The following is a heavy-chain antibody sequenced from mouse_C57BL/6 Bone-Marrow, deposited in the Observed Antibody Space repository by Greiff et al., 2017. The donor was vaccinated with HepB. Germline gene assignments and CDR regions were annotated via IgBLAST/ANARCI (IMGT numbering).Heavy chain of an antibody. Sequence: VQLQQSGAELVRPGTSVKLSCKASGYTFTSYWMHWVKQSPGQGLEWIGVIDPSDSYTNYNQKFKGKATLTVDTSSSTAYMQLSSLTSEDSAVYYCASLPITTVVAVDVWGTGTTVTVSS. J-gene: IGHJ1*03. D-gene: IGHD1-1*01. CDR1: GYTFTSYW. V-gene: IGHV1-59*01. CDR2: IDPSDSYT. CDR3: ASLPITTVVAVDV.